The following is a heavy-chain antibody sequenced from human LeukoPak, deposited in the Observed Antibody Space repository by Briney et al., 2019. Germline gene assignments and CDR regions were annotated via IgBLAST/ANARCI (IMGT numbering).Heavy chain of an antibody. D-gene: IGHD3-9*01. CDR1: GGSISSGGYY. V-gene: IGHV4-31*03. Sequence: PSETLSLTCTVSGGSISSGGYYWSWIRQHPGKGLEWIGYIYYSGSTYYNPSLKSRVTISVDTSKNQFSLKLSSVTAADTAVYYCARDLHYDILTGEELYGMDVWGQGTTVTVSS. CDR2: IYYSGST. CDR3: ARDLHYDILTGEELYGMDV. J-gene: IGHJ6*02.